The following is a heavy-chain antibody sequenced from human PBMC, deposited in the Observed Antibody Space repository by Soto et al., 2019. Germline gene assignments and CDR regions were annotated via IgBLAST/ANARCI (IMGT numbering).Heavy chain of an antibody. CDR2: ISSSSSYI. CDR3: ARDLRDYSSSSH. CDR1: GFTFSSYS. D-gene: IGHD6-13*01. J-gene: IGHJ4*02. V-gene: IGHV3-21*01. Sequence: GGSLRLSCAASGFTFSSYSMNWVRQAPGKGLEWVSSISSSSSYIYYADSVKGRFTISRDNAKNSLYLQMNSLRAEDTAVYYCARDLRDYSSSSHWGQGTLVTVSS.